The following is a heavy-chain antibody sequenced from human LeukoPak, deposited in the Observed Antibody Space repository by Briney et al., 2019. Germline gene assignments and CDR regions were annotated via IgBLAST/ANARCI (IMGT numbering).Heavy chain of an antibody. V-gene: IGHV4-39*01. CDR3: ARHTYYYDSRNAFDI. D-gene: IGHD3-22*01. J-gene: IGHJ3*02. CDR2: IYYSGST. CDR1: SGSISSSSYY. Sequence: PSETLSLTCTVSSGSISSSSYYWGWIRQPPGKGLEWIGSIYYSGSTYYNPSLKSRVTISVDTSKNQFSLKLSSVTAADTAVYYCARHTYYYDSRNAFDIWGQGTMVTVSS.